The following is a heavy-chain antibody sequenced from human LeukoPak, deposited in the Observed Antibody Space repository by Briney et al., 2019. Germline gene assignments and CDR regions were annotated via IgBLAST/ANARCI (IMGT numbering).Heavy chain of an antibody. J-gene: IGHJ4*02. Sequence: ASVKVSCKGSGYTFSDYYMHWVRQAPGQGLEWMGWINPNSGGTNFAQKFQGRVTMTRDTSISTAYMELSRLTSDDTAVYYCARDQKQWLEIDYWGQGTLVTVSS. D-gene: IGHD6-19*01. CDR1: GYTFSDYY. CDR2: INPNSGGT. V-gene: IGHV1-2*02. CDR3: ARDQKQWLEIDY.